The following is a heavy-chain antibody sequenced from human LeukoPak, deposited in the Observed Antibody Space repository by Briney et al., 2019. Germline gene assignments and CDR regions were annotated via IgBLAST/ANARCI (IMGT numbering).Heavy chain of an antibody. CDR3: AKCEGYSYGPWYYYMDV. J-gene: IGHJ6*03. Sequence: GGSLRLSCAASGFTVSSYYMTWVRQAPGKGLEWVSVIYSGGSTYYVDSVKGRFTISRDKSKNTLYLQMNSLRAEDTAVYYCAKCEGYSYGPWYYYMDVWGKGTTVTVSS. CDR2: IYSGGST. D-gene: IGHD5-18*01. V-gene: IGHV3-53*01. CDR1: GFTVSSYY.